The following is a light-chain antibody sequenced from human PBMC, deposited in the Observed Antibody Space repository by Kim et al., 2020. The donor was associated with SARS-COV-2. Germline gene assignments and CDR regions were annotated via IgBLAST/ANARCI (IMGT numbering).Light chain of an antibody. Sequence: DIQMTQSPSSLSASIGDRVTITCRARQGISSWLAWYQQKPEKAPKCLIYAASSLQSGVPSRFSGSGSRTDFTLTISSLQPEDFATYYCQQYDSYPRTFGQGTKVDIK. CDR1: QGISSW. CDR3: QQYDSYPRT. V-gene: IGKV1D-16*02. CDR2: AAS. J-gene: IGKJ1*01.